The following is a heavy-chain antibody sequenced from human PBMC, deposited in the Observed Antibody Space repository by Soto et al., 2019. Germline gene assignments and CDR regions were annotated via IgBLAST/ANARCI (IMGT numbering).Heavy chain of an antibody. CDR1: GYTFTSYA. D-gene: IGHD5-18*01. Sequence: ASVKVSCKASGYTFTSYAMHWVRQAPGQRLEWMGWINAGNGNTKYSQKFQGRVTITRDTSASTAYMELSSLRSEDTAVYYCASSGKALTGYGYGPYYYGMDVWGQGTTVTVSS. J-gene: IGHJ6*02. CDR3: ASSGKALTGYGYGPYYYGMDV. CDR2: INAGNGNT. V-gene: IGHV1-3*01.